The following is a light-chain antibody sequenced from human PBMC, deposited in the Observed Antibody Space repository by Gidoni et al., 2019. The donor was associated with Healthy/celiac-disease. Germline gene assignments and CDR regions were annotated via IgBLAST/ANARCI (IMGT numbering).Light chain of an antibody. CDR2: GAS. CDR3: QQYGSSPYT. J-gene: IGKJ2*01. CDR1: QSVSSSY. V-gene: IGKV3-20*01. Sequence: EIVLTPSPGTLSLSPGERATLSCRDSQSVSSSYLAWYQQKPGQAPRLLIYGASSRATGITDRFSGSGSGTDFTLTISRLEPEDFAVYYCQQYGSSPYTFGQGTKLEIK.